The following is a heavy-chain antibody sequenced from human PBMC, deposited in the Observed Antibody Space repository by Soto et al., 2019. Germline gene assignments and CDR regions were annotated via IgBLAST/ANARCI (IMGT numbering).Heavy chain of an antibody. J-gene: IGHJ3*02. D-gene: IGHD2-21*02. CDR3: AMGGGDRRQDAFDI. CDR2: IWSDGNNR. CDR1: GFMFSNHG. Sequence: PGGSLRLSCAASGFMFSNHGMHWVRQAPGKGLEWVAVIWSDGNNRYYADSVKGRFTISRDNSKNTLYLQMNSLRAEDTAVYYCAMGGGDRRQDAFDIWGQGTMVTV. V-gene: IGHV3-30*02.